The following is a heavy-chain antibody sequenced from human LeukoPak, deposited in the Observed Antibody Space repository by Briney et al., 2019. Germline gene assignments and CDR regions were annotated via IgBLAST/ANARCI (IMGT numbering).Heavy chain of an antibody. CDR3: ARPRGYWSVGSCRYYFDY. J-gene: IGHJ4*02. D-gene: IGHD2-15*01. CDR2: IKQDGSEK. Sequence: GGSLRLSCAASGFTYSSYWMSWVRQAPGKGLEWVANIKQDGSEKYYVDSVKGRFTISRDNAKNSLYLQMNSLRAEDTAVYYCARPRGYWSVGSCRYYFDYWGQGTLVTVSS. CDR1: GFTYSSYW. V-gene: IGHV3-7*01.